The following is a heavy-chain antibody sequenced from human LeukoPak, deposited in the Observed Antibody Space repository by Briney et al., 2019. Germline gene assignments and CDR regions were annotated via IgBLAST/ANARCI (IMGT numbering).Heavy chain of an antibody. D-gene: IGHD6-13*01. Sequence: GGSLRLSCAASGFTFSSYWMHWVRQAPGKGLVWVSRINSDGSSTSYADSVKGRFTLSRDNAKNTLYLQMNSLRAEDTAVYYCARRRQLVQNFAYYYYGMDVWGKGTTVTVSS. CDR1: GFTFSSYW. J-gene: IGHJ6*04. CDR2: INSDGSST. V-gene: IGHV3-74*01. CDR3: ARRRQLVQNFAYYYYGMDV.